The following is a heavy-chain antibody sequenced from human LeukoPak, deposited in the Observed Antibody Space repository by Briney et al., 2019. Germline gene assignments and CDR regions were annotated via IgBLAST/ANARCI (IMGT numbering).Heavy chain of an antibody. D-gene: IGHD2-2*01. CDR2: INHSGST. CDR1: GGSISSYY. CDR3: ARGPYCSSTSCYNWFDP. J-gene: IGHJ5*02. V-gene: IGHV4-34*01. Sequence: SETLSLTCTVSGGSISSYYWSWVRQPPGQGLEWIGEINHSGSTNYNPSLKSRVTISVDTSKNQFSLKLSSVTAADTAVYYCARGPYCSSTSCYNWFDPWGQGTLVTVSS.